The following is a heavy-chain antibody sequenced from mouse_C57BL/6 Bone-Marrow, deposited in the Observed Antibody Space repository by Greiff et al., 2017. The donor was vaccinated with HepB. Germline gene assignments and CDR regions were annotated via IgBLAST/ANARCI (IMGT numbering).Heavy chain of an antibody. CDR3: ARSGITTAGFAY. J-gene: IGHJ3*01. Sequence: VQLQQSGAELVRPGASVKLSCKASGYTFTDYYINWVKQRPGQGLEWIARIYPGSGNTYYNEKFKGKATLTAEKSSSTAYMQLSSLTSEDSAVYFCARSGITTAGFAYWGQGTLVTVSA. CDR1: GYTFTDYY. CDR2: IYPGSGNT. V-gene: IGHV1-76*01. D-gene: IGHD1-2*01.